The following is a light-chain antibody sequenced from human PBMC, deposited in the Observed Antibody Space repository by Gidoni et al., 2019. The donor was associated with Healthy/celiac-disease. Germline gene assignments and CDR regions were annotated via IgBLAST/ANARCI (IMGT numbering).Light chain of an antibody. V-gene: IGKV3-20*01. CDR3: QQYGSPHVT. Sequence: ELVLTQSPGTLSLSPGERATLSCSASQSVSSSYLAWYQQKPGQAPRLLIYGASSRATGIPGRFSGSGSGTDFTLTISRLEPEDFAVYYCQQYGSPHVTFGQGTKLEIK. CDR1: QSVSSSY. CDR2: GAS. J-gene: IGKJ2*01.